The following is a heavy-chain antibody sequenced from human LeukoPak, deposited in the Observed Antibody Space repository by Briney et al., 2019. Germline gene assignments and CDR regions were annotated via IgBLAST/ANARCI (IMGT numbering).Heavy chain of an antibody. V-gene: IGHV4-38-2*01. J-gene: IGHJ5*02. CDR1: AYSINNGNY. CDR2: VFQSGST. CDR3: VKSVAVAGTWIDL. Sequence: SETLSLTCVVSAYSINNGNYWGWIRQPPEKGLEWIGSVFQSGSTYYNPSLKKRATVSLDTSKNQFSLELTSVTAADTAVYYCVKSVAVAGTWIDLWGQGTLVTVSS. D-gene: IGHD6-19*01.